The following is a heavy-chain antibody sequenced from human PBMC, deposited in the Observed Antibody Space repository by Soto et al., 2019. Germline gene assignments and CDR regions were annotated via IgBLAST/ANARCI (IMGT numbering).Heavy chain of an antibody. V-gene: IGHV1-2*04. J-gene: IGHJ6*02. D-gene: IGHD2-15*01. CDR1: GYTFTGYY. CDR3: ARGPLRYCSGGSCYGYYGMDV. CDR2: INPNSGGT. Sequence: ASVKVSCKASGYTFTGYYMHWVRQAPGQGLEWMGWINPNSGGTNYAQKFQGWVTMTRDTSISTAYMALSRLRSDDTAVYYCARGPLRYCSGGSCYGYYGMDVWGQGTTVTVSS.